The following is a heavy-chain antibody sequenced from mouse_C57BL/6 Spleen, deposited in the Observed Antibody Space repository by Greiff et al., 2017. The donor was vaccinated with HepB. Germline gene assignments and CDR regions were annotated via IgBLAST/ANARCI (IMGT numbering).Heavy chain of an antibody. CDR1: GYTFTDYE. J-gene: IGHJ1*03. Sequence: QVQLKQSGAELVRPGASVTLSCKASGYTFTDYEMHWVKQTPVHGLEWIGAIDPETGGTAYNQKFKGKAILTADKSSSTAYMELRSLTSEDSAVYYCTRGGTGWYFDVWGTGTTVTVSS. CDR3: TRGGTGWYFDV. V-gene: IGHV1-15*01. CDR2: IDPETGGT. D-gene: IGHD4-1*01.